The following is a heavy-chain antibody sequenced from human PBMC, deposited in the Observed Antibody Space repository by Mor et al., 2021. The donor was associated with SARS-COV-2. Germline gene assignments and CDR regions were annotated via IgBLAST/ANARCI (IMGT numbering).Heavy chain of an antibody. J-gene: IGHJ4*02. D-gene: IGHD3-22*01. Sequence: LEWVANIKQDGSEKYYVDSVKGRFTISRDNAKNSLYLQMNSLRAEDTAVYYCARDRRSYYDSSGYGGGFDYWGQ. CDR3: ARDRRSYYDSSGYGGGFDY. CDR2: IKQDGSEK. V-gene: IGHV3-7*01.